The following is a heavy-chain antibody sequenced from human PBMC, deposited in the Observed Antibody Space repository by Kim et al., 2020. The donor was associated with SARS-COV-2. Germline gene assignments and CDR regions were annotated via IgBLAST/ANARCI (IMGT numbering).Heavy chain of an antibody. V-gene: IGHV3-33*06. CDR1: GFTFSKYG. D-gene: IGHD2-15*01. CDR3: AKDTGVGVQDY. CDR2: IWYDGNNK. Sequence: GGSLRLSCVVSGFTFSKYGMHWVRQAPGNGLEWGAVIWYDGNNKFYADSVKGRFTISRDNDKNTLYLEVRNLRADDTAVYYGAKDTGVGVQDYWGEGT. J-gene: IGHJ4*02.